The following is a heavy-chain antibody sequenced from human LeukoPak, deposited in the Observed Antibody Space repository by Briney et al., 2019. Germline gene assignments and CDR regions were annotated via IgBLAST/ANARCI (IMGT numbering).Heavy chain of an antibody. CDR3: ATGVGIVGATSDY. D-gene: IGHD1-26*01. CDR2: IYPGDSDT. J-gene: IGHJ4*02. CDR1: GYSFTSYW. Sequence: GESLKSSCKGSGYSFTSYWIGWVRQMPGKGLEWMGIIYPGDSDTRYSPSFQGQVTISADKSISTAYLQWSSLKASNTAMYYCATGVGIVGATSDYWGQGTLVTVSS. V-gene: IGHV5-51*01.